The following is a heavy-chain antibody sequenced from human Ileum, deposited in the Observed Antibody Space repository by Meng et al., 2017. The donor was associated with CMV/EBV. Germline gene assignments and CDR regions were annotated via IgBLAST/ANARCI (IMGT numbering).Heavy chain of an antibody. V-gene: IGHV4-34*01. D-gene: IGHD3-3*01. CDR2: INNRGST. CDR3: ARASPQRRFLSY. CDR1: NSAFSDYY. Sequence: QGQLQQWGAGQLKPSETLSLVCAVHNSAFSDYYWTWIRQSPGKGLEWIGEINNRGSTNYNPSLKSRVTISIDTSRNQFSLKLTSMTAADTAVYYCARASPQRRFLSYWGQGTLVTVFS. J-gene: IGHJ4*02.